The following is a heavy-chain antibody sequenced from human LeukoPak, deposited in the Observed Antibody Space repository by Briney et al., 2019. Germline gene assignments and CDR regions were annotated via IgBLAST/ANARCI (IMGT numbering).Heavy chain of an antibody. Sequence: SETLSLTCAVYGGSLSGYYWTWVRQPPGKGLEWIGEISHSGGANYSPSLKSRVTISLDTSKNQFSLRLTSVTAADTAVYYCARLTWDLPPGGLYYNYYIDVWDKGATVTVSS. CDR2: ISHSGGA. J-gene: IGHJ6*03. D-gene: IGHD1-26*01. V-gene: IGHV4-34*01. CDR3: ARLTWDLPPGGLYYNYYIDV. CDR1: GGSLSGYY.